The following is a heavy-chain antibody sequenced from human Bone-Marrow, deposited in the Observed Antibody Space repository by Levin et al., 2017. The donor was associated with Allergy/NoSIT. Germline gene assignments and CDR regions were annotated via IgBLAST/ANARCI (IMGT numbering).Heavy chain of an antibody. J-gene: IGHJ2*01. V-gene: IGHV3-53*01. Sequence: GGSLRLSCAASGFTVPSNYMSWVRQTPGKGLEWVSVIYGGVTTHYADSVKGRFTISRDNSKNTLYLQMNSLRAEDTAVYYCARALTNSWYFDLWGRGTLVTVSS. CDR1: GFTVPSNY. CDR2: IYGGVTT. D-gene: IGHD1-1*01. CDR3: ARALTNSWYFDL.